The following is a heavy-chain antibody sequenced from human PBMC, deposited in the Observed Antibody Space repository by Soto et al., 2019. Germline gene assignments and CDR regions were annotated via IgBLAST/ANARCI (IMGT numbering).Heavy chain of an antibody. CDR2: IDPSDSYT. V-gene: IGHV5-10-1*01. J-gene: IGHJ1*01. D-gene: IGHD3-22*01. Sequence: GESLKISCKGSGYSFTSYWISWVRQMPGKGLEWMGRIDPSDSYTNYSPSFQGHVTISADKSISTAYLQWSSLKASDTAMYYCASSGDDSSGKQWYFQHWGQGTLVTVSS. CDR1: GYSFTSYW. CDR3: ASSGDDSSGKQWYFQH.